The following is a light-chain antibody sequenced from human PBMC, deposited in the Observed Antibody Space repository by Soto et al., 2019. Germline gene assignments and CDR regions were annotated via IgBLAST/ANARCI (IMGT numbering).Light chain of an antibody. V-gene: IGLV1-47*02. Sequence: QSVLTQPPSASASPGHTVTISCSGTTSNIGTFYVYWYQHLPGTAPKLLIYLGDQRASGVSERLSGSKSGTSASLAINGLRSDDKADYYCAAWDDNLNAYVFGSGTKLTV. J-gene: IGLJ1*01. CDR3: AAWDDNLNAYV. CDR2: LGD. CDR1: TSNIGTFY.